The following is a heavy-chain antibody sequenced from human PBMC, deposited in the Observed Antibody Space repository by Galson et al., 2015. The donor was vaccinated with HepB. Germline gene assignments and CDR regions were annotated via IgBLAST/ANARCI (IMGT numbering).Heavy chain of an antibody. CDR2: MNPNSGNT. Sequence: SVKVSCKASGYTFTSYDINWVRQATGQGLEWMGWMNPNSGNTGYAQKFQGRVTMTRNTSISTAYMELSSLRSEDTAVYYCARAIAARIWDSDYWGQGTLVTVSS. V-gene: IGHV1-8*01. CDR1: GYTFTSYD. J-gene: IGHJ4*02. CDR3: ARAIAARIWDSDY. D-gene: IGHD6-6*01.